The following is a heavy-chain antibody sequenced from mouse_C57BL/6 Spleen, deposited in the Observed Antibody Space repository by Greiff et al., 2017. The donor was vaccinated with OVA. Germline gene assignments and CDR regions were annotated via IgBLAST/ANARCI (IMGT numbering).Heavy chain of an antibody. V-gene: IGHV1-22*01. J-gene: IGHJ1*03. CDR3: ARGPIYYDYDDWYFDV. D-gene: IGHD2-4*01. CDR1: GYTFTDYN. Sequence: VQLKESGPELVKPGASVKMSCKASGYTFTDYNMHWVKQSHGKSLEWIGYINPNNGGTSYNQKFKGKATLTVNKSSSTAYMELRSLTSEDSAVYYCARGPIYYDYDDWYFDVWGTGTTVTVSS. CDR2: INPNNGGT.